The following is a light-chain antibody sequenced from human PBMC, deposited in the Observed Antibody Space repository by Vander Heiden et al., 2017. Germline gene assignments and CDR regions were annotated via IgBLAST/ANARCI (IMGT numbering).Light chain of an antibody. V-gene: IGLV1-44*01. CDR3: AAWDDSLNGPE. CDR2: TNN. CDR1: SSNIGSNT. J-gene: IGLJ3*02. Sequence: QYVLTRPPSGSWTRGRRVTISCSGSSSNIGSNTVNWYQQLPGTAPKLLIYTNNQRPSGVPDRFSGSKSGTSASLAISGLQSEDEADYYCAAWDDSLNGPEFGGGTKLTVL.